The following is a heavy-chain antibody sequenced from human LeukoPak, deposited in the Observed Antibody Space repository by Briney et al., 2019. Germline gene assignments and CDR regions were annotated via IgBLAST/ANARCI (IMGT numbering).Heavy chain of an antibody. CDR1: GGSISSYY. D-gene: IGHD3-3*01. CDR2: IYYSGST. V-gene: IGHV4-59*01. CDR3: ARGVPEYYDFWSGYFYYFDY. Sequence: SETLSLTCTVSGGSISSYYWSWIRQPPGKGQEWIGYIYYSGSTNYNPSLKSRVTISVDTSKNQFSLKLTSVTAADTAVYYCARGVPEYYDFWSGYFYYFDYWGQGTLVTVSS. J-gene: IGHJ4*02.